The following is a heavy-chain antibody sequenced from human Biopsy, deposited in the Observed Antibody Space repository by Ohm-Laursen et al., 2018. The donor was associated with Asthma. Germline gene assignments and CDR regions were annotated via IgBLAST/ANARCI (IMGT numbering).Heavy chain of an antibody. J-gene: IGHJ5*02. D-gene: IGHD7-27*01. V-gene: IGHV1-2*06. CDR3: ARVQKSPGDRWFDP. CDR1: AYTFIGYH. CDR2: INPNGGAT. Sequence: ASVKVSCNASAYTFIGYHLHWVRQAPGEGLEWMGRINPNGGATIYAQKFQGRVTMTRDTSISTAYMELSRLTSDDTAVYYCARVQKSPGDRWFDPWGQGTPVTVSS.